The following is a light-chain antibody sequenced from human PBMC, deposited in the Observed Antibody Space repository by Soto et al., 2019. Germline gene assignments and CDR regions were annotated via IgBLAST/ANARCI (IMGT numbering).Light chain of an antibody. J-gene: IGLJ1*01. CDR2: EVV. V-gene: IGLV2-8*01. CDR3: KSYAGSNTYV. Sequence: QSVLTQPPSASGSPGQSVTISCTGTKNDIGVYDFVSWYQHHPGKAPRLIIYEVVQRPSGVPDRFSGSKSGNTASLTVSGLLAADEGDYFCKSYAGSNTYVFGSGTKVTVL. CDR1: KNDIGVYDF.